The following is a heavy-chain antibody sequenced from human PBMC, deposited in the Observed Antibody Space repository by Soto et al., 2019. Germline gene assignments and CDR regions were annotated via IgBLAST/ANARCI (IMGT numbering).Heavy chain of an antibody. J-gene: IGHJ4*02. D-gene: IGHD2-2*02. CDR1: CCSISSSSYY. V-gene: IGHV4-39*01. CDR3: ARPYCSSTSCYSPGDYYFDY. Sequence: LSLTRTVSCCSISSSSYYWGWIRQPPGKGLDWIGSIYYSGSTYYNPSLKSRVTISVDTSKNQFSLKLSSVTAADTAVYYCARPYCSSTSCYSPGDYYFDYWGQGTLVTVSS. CDR2: IYYSGST.